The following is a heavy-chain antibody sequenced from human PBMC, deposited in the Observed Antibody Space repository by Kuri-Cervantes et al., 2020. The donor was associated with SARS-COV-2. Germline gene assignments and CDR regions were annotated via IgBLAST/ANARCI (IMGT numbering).Heavy chain of an antibody. CDR1: GGSINPYY. CDR3: ARGEYSSGWVYWYLDL. J-gene: IGHJ2*01. Sequence: ESLKISCTVSGGSINPYYWNWLRLTPGKALEWIGYVHHTGTTNYSPSLKSRLTISLDTSKSQFSLKLTSVTAADTALYYCARGEYSSGWVYWYLDLWGCGTLVTVSS. V-gene: IGHV4-59*01. CDR2: VHHTGTT. D-gene: IGHD6-19*01.